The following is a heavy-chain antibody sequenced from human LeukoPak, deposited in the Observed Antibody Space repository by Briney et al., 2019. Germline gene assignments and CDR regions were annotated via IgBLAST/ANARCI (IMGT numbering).Heavy chain of an antibody. D-gene: IGHD2-21*02. J-gene: IGHJ1*01. CDR1: GFSLSDAW. V-gene: IGHV3-7*01. CDR2: INPDGRDT. CDR3: TSWGDTTAEYFQR. Sequence: PGGSLRLSCAASGFSLSDAWMNWVRQAPGKGLEWVAHINPDGRDTYYVDSVKGRFTISRDNAENSMYLQMNSLRVEDTAVYYCTSWGDTTAEYFQRWGQGTLVTVSS.